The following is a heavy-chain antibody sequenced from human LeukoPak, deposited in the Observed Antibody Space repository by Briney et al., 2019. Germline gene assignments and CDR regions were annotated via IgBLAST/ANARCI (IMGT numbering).Heavy chain of an antibody. CDR1: GGSISSGGYS. Sequence: SETLSLTCAVSGGSISSGGYSWTWVRQPPGKGLELFAYFFHSGRTYYNPSLKSRVTMSVDRSKNQFSLRLSSVTAADTAVYYCARAILGYYYDSSGYPDAFDIWGQGTMVTVSS. CDR2: FFHSGRT. V-gene: IGHV4-30-2*01. J-gene: IGHJ3*02. CDR3: ARAILGYYYDSSGYPDAFDI. D-gene: IGHD3-22*01.